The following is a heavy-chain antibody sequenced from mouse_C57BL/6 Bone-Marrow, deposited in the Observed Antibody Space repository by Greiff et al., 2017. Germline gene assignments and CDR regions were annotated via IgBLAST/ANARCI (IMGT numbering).Heavy chain of an antibody. CDR2: INPSSGYT. CDR3: AIYYYGYYYAMDY. J-gene: IGHJ4*01. V-gene: IGHV1-7*01. Sequence: QVQLKESGAELAKPGASVKLSCKASGYTFTSYWMHWVKQRPGQGLEWIGYINPSSGYTKYNQKFKDKATLTADKSSSTAYMQLSSLTYEDSAVYYCAIYYYGYYYAMDYWGQGTSVTVSS. D-gene: IGHD1-1*01. CDR1: GYTFTSYW.